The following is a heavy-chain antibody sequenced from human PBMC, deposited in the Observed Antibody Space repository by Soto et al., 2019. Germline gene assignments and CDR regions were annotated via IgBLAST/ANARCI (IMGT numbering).Heavy chain of an antibody. CDR1: GFTFSSYA. Sequence: GESLKISCAASGFTFSSYAMSWVRQAPGKGLEWVSAISGSGGSTYYADSVKGRFTISRDNSKNTLYLQMNSLRAEDTAVYYCANSFSQWLATYYFDYWGQGTLVTVSS. J-gene: IGHJ4*02. CDR3: ANSFSQWLATYYFDY. CDR2: ISGSGGST. D-gene: IGHD6-19*01. V-gene: IGHV3-23*01.